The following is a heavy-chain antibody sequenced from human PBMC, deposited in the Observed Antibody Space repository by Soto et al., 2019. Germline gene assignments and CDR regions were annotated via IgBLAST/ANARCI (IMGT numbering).Heavy chain of an antibody. CDR1: GFSLSTSGVG. V-gene: IGHV2-5*02. Sequence: QITLKESGPTLVKPTQTLTLTCTFSGFSLSTSGVGVGWIRQPPGKALEWLALIYWDDDKRYSPSLKSRLTITKDTSKNHVVLTMTNMDPVDTATYYCAHSRVRCDGDYVYFDYWGQGTLVTVSS. D-gene: IGHD4-17*01. CDR2: IYWDDDK. CDR3: AHSRVRCDGDYVYFDY. J-gene: IGHJ4*02.